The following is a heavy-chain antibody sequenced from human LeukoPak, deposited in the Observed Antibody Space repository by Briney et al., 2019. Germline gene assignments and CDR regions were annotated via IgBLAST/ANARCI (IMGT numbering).Heavy chain of an antibody. CDR1: GYSISSGYY. CDR3: ARSYSGSFLY. Sequence: SETLSLTCSVSGYSISSGYYWGWIRQPPGKGLEWIGSIYHSGSTYYNPSLKSRVTISLDTSKNQVSLRLSSVTAADTAVYYCARSYSGSFLYWGQGSLVTVSS. J-gene: IGHJ1*01. D-gene: IGHD1-26*01. V-gene: IGHV4-38-2*02. CDR2: IYHSGST.